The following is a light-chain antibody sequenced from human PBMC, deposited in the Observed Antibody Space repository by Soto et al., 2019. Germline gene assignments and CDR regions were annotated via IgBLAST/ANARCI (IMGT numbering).Light chain of an antibody. CDR3: AAWDDSLSGRYV. V-gene: IGLV1-47*01. J-gene: IGLJ1*01. CDR1: SSNIGTNY. Sequence: QSALTKPPSASGTPGQRVTISCSGSSSNIGTNYVYWYQQLPGMAPKLLIYRNNQRPSGVPDRFSGSKSGTSASLAISGLRSEDEADYYWAAWDDSLSGRYVFGTGTKVTVL. CDR2: RNN.